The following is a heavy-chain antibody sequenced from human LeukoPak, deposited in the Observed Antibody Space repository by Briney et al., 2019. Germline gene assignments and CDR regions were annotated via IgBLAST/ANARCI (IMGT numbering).Heavy chain of an antibody. CDR2: ISDDGSRK. J-gene: IGHJ4*02. Sequence: GGSLRLSCAASGFTFRNYGMYWVRQAPGTGLEWVTFISDDGSRKYYVDSVKGRFTISRDNSKNTLYLQMNSLRVEDTAVYYCAKDRITTWSLDNWGQGTLVSVSS. CDR3: AKDRITTWSLDN. CDR1: GFTFRNYG. V-gene: IGHV3-30*18. D-gene: IGHD1-14*01.